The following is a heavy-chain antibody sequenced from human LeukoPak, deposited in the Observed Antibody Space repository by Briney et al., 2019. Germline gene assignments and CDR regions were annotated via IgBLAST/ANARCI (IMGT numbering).Heavy chain of an antibody. CDR1: GFTFSSYT. D-gene: IGHD3-22*01. CDR2: ISSSSSYI. Sequence: KPGGSLRLTCAASGFTFSSYTMNWVRQAPGKGLEWVSSISSSSSYIYYADSVKGRFTISRDNAKNSLYLQMNSLRAEDTAVYYCARDPIGGDYFDYWGQGTLDTVSS. V-gene: IGHV3-21*01. CDR3: ARDPIGGDYFDY. J-gene: IGHJ4*02.